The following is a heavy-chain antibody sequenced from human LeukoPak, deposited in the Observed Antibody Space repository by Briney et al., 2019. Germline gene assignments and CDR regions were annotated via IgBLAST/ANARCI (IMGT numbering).Heavy chain of an antibody. J-gene: IGHJ4*02. CDR2: ISSSGVST. V-gene: IGHV3-23*01. CDR3: ARAGGIDY. Sequence: GGSLRLSCAASGFTFSSYAMNWVRQAPGKGLEWVSTISSSGVSTYYANSVKGRFTISRDNSKNTLYLQMNSLRVEDTAVYYCARAGGIDYWGQGTLVTVSS. CDR1: GFTFSSYA. D-gene: IGHD3-16*01.